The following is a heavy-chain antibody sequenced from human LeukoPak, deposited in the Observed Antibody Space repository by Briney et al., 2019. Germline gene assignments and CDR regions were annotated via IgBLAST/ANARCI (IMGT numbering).Heavy chain of an antibody. CDR3: ARGGCSGGSCY. CDR1: GYTFTSYG. D-gene: IGHD2-15*01. J-gene: IGHJ4*02. V-gene: IGHV1-46*01. Sequence: ASVKVSCKASGYTFTSYGISWVRQAPGQGLEWMGIINPSGGSTSYAQKFQGRVTMTRDTSTSTVYMELSSLRSEDTAVYYCARGGCSGGSCYWGQGTLVTVSS. CDR2: INPSGGST.